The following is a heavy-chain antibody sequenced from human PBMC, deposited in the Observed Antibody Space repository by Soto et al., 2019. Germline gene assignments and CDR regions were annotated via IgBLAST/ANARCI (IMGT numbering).Heavy chain of an antibody. J-gene: IGHJ6*03. CDR1: GFTFSSYS. V-gene: IGHV3-48*01. CDR3: ARQYYYYYMDV. Sequence: GGSLRLSCAVSGFTFSSYSMNWVRQAPGKGLEWVSYISSSSSTIYYADSVKGRFTISRDNAKNSLHLQMNSLRAEDTAVYYCARQYYYYYMDVWGKGTTVTVSS. CDR2: ISSSSSTI.